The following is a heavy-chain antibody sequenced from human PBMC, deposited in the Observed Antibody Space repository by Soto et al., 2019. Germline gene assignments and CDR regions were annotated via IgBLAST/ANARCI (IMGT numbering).Heavy chain of an antibody. D-gene: IGHD4-17*01. Sequence: PSETLSLTCGVSDSSINSNYYWLWIRQPPGKGLEWIGAIHHSGTTYYTPSLKSRVTISMDMSKNHFSRRLTSVTAADTAVYYCARGRYGGNFDYWGQGTPVTVYS. CDR2: IHHSGTT. CDR1: DSSINSNYY. J-gene: IGHJ4*02. V-gene: IGHV4-38-2*01. CDR3: ARGRYGGNFDY.